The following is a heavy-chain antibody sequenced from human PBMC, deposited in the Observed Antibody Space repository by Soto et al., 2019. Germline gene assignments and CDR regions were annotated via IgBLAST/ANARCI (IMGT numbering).Heavy chain of an antibody. Sequence: SVKVSCKASGGTFSRNTISWARQAPGQGLEWMGGIIPIFGTANYAQKFQGRVTITADESTSTAYMELSRLRSEDTAVYYCARQFDYDSSGYYYAYWGQGTLVTVSS. CDR3: ARQFDYDSSGYYYAY. V-gene: IGHV1-69*13. CDR2: IIPIFGTA. CDR1: GGTFSRNT. J-gene: IGHJ4*02. D-gene: IGHD3-22*01.